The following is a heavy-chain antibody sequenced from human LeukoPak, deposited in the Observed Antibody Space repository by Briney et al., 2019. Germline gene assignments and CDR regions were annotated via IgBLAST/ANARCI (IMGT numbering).Heavy chain of an antibody. CDR3: ARDPDTIAGANFHY. CDR1: GFTFSSYG. J-gene: IGHJ4*02. V-gene: IGHV3-23*01. Sequence: GGSLRLSCAASGFTFSSYGMSWVRQAPGKGLEWVSAISGSGGSTYYADSVKGRFTISRDNSKNTLYLQMNSLTAEDTAVYYCARDPDTIAGANFHYWGQGTLVTVSS. D-gene: IGHD1-26*01. CDR2: ISGSGGST.